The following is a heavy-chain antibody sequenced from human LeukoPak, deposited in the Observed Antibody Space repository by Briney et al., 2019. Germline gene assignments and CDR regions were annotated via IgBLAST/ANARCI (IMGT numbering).Heavy chain of an antibody. CDR3: ALLYCGGDCYTDY. D-gene: IGHD2-21*02. CDR2: IIPIFGTA. CDR1: GGTFISYA. V-gene: IGHV1-69*05. J-gene: IGHJ4*02. Sequence: SVKVSCKASGGTFISYAISWVRQAPGQGLEWMGGIIPIFGTANYAQKFQGRVTMTRDTSTSTVYMELSSLRSEDTAVYYCALLYCGGDCYTDYWGQGTLVTVSS.